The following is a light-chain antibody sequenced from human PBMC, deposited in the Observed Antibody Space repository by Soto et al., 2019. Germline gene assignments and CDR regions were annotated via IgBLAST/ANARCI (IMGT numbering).Light chain of an antibody. CDR3: QQDSSWPLT. CDR2: GAS. J-gene: IGKJ4*01. V-gene: IGKV3-15*01. Sequence: EIVMTQSPATLSVSPGERVRLSCRASQDIRSSLACHQQKPGQAPRLLIYGASIRATGVPATFSGSGSGTEFTLSISSLQSEHLGVYYCQQDSSWPLTFGGGTKVDIK. CDR1: QDIRSS.